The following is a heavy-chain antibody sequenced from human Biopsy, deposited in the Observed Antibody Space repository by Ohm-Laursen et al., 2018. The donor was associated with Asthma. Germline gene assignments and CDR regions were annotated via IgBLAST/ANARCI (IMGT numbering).Heavy chain of an antibody. V-gene: IGHV1-3*04. CDR2: VNTGSGDT. CDR1: GYNFISFA. J-gene: IGHJ3*01. Sequence: ASVKVSCKASGYNFISFAIHWVRQAPGQRLEWMGWVNTGSGDTKYSQKSQGRVTITRDTSASTAYMELRSLRSEDTATYYCARTYYDFLTGQVKDVFGVWGQGTMVTVSS. D-gene: IGHD3-9*01. CDR3: ARTYYDFLTGQVKDVFGV.